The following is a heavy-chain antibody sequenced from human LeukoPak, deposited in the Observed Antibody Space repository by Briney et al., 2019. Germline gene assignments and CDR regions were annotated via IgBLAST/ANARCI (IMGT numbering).Heavy chain of an antibody. D-gene: IGHD6-19*01. CDR1: GFTFNNYD. CDR3: PNDEGSAWYGGIEY. V-gene: IGHV3-30*18. J-gene: IGHJ4*02. Sequence: PGGSLRLSCAASGFTFNNYDMHWVRQAPGNGLEWVAVLSYDGTSKYYEDSEKGRFTISRDTSKNTLYLQMNSLRAEDTAVYYCPNDEGSAWYGGIEYWGQGTLVTVSS. CDR2: LSYDGTSK.